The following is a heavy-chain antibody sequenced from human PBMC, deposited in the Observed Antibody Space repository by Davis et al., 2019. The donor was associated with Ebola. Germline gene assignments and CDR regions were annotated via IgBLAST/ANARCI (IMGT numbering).Heavy chain of an antibody. CDR1: GNSFTSHW. Sequence: GESLKISCKDSGNSFTSHWIGWVRQMPGKGLEWMGIIYTGDSDTRYSPSFQGQVTISADKSIGTAYLQWSSLKASDTAMYYCARYDANHYGPRPVWDVWGKGTSVTVSS. D-gene: IGHD3-10*01. CDR3: ARYDANHYGPRPVWDV. J-gene: IGHJ6*04. V-gene: IGHV5-51*01. CDR2: IYTGDSDT.